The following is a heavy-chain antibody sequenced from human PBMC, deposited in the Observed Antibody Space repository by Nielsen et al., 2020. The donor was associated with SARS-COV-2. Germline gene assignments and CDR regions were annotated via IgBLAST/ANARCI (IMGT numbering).Heavy chain of an antibody. J-gene: IGHJ4*02. CDR1: GFSLEDFG. D-gene: IGHD1-26*01. CDR3: TKSSGVTSANYFDS. V-gene: IGHV3-9*01. CDR2: ISYNSLSV. Sequence: GGSLRLSCAASGFSLEDFGMHWVRQVPGQAPEWVSGISYNSLSVGYADSVRGRFTISRDNAKNSLYLQMNSLTIDDTAFYYCTKSSGVTSANYFDSWGLGTLVTVSS.